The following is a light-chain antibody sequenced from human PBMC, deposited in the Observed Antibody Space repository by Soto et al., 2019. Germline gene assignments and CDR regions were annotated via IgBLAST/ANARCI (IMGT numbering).Light chain of an antibody. Sequence: EIVLTQSPATLSLSPGERATLSCSASQSVSSYLAWYQQKPGQAPRLLIYDASNRATGIPARFSGSGSGTDFTLTISRLEPEDFAVYYCQQYGSSPRVTFGQGTKVDIK. CDR1: QSVSSY. CDR3: QQYGSSPRVT. CDR2: DAS. V-gene: IGKV3-20*01. J-gene: IGKJ1*01.